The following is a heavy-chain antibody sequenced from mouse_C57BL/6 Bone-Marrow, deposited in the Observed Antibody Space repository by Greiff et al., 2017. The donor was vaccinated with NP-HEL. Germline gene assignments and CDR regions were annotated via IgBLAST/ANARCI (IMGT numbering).Heavy chain of an antibody. Sequence: QVQLQQPGAELVKPGASVKVSCKASGYTFTSYWMHWVKQRPGQGLEWIGRIHPSDSDTNYNQKFKGKATLTVDKSSSTAYMQLSSLTSEDSAVYYGAISMDIDGYYERIIDYAMDYWGQGTSVTVSS. D-gene: IGHD2-3*01. CDR3: AISMDIDGYYERIIDYAMDY. V-gene: IGHV1-74*01. CDR1: GYTFTSYW. J-gene: IGHJ4*01. CDR2: IHPSDSDT.